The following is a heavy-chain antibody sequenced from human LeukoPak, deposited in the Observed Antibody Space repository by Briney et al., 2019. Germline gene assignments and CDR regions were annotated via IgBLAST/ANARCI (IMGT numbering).Heavy chain of an antibody. CDR2: IIPVLGTA. V-gene: IGHV1-69*13. CDR1: GGTFSSYA. Sequence: GASVKVSCKASGGTFSSYALSWVRQAPGQGLEWMGGIIPVLGTANYAQKFHDRVTITADESTNTAYMELSSLRSEDTAVYYCARDRVGIAVRDYYYYMGVWGKGTTVTVSS. J-gene: IGHJ6*03. CDR3: ARDRVGIAVRDYYYYMGV. D-gene: IGHD6-19*01.